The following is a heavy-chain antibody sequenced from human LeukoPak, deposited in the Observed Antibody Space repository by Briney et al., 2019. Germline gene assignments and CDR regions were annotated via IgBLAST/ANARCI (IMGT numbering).Heavy chain of an antibody. D-gene: IGHD2/OR15-2a*01. Sequence: LETLSLTCNVSGYSINALANWGWIRQSPGKGLEWIGSFYYGGSTYYNPSLRSRVTISVDTSKNQFSLRLSSVTAADTAVYYCARENIVVDYWGQAPWSPSPQ. V-gene: IGHV4-38-2*02. CDR2: FYYGGST. J-gene: IGHJ4*01. CDR3: ARENIVVDY. CDR1: GYSINALAN.